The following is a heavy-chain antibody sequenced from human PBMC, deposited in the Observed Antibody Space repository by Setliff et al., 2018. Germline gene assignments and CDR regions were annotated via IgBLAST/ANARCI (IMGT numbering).Heavy chain of an antibody. J-gene: IGHJ4*02. CDR1: GDSMSSYY. D-gene: IGHD6-19*01. Sequence: SETLSLTCNVSGDSMSSYYWSWIRQAPGKGLEWLGYIQKRGSTTTKYNPSLGSRISMSLDTSKNQFSLQLSSVSDGDTAVYYCARDQFSSGWYGPPESYFDCWGQGILVTVS. CDR2: IQKRGSTTT. CDR3: ARDQFSSGWYGPPESYFDC. V-gene: IGHV4-59*01.